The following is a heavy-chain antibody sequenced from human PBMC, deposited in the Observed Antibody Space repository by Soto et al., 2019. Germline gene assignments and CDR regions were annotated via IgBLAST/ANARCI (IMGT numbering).Heavy chain of an antibody. CDR3: AKNPRGYDSPRGLFDY. CDR2: ISGSGGST. V-gene: IGHV3-23*01. Sequence: GGSLRLSCAASGFTFSSYAMSWVRQAPGKGLEWVSAISGSGGSTYYADSVKGRFTISRDNSKNTLYLQMNSLRAEDTAVYYCAKNPRGYDSPRGLFDYWGQGTLVTVSS. J-gene: IGHJ4*02. D-gene: IGHD5-12*01. CDR1: GFTFSSYA.